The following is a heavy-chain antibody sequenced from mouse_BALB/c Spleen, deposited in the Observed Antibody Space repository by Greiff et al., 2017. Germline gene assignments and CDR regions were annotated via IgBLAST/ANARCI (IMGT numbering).Heavy chain of an antibody. D-gene: IGHD3-1*01. CDR2: IRLKSNNYAT. J-gene: IGHJ3*01. CDR1: GFTFSNYW. V-gene: IGHV6-6*02. CDR3: TRGSSGYAWFAY. Sequence: EVHLVESGGGLVQPGGSMKLSCVASGFTFSNYWMIWVRQSPEKGLEWVAEIRLKSNNYATHYAESVKGRFTISRDDSKSSVYLQMNNLRAEDTGIYYCTRGSSGYAWFAYWGQGTLVTVSA.